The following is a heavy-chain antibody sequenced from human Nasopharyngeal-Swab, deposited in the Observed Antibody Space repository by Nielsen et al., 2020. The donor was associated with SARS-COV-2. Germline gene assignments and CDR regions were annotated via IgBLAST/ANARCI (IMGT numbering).Heavy chain of an antibody. V-gene: IGHV3-30*18. D-gene: IGHD3-22*01. J-gene: IGHJ4*02. CDR1: GFTFSSYG. CDR3: AKDGPYYYDSSGYYRGVASFDY. Sequence: GGSLRLSCAASGFTFSSYGMHWVRQAPGKGLEWVAVISYDGSNKYYADSVKGRFTISRDNSKNTLYLQMNSLRAEDTAVYYCAKDGPYYYDSSGYYRGVASFDYWGQGTLVTVSS. CDR2: ISYDGSNK.